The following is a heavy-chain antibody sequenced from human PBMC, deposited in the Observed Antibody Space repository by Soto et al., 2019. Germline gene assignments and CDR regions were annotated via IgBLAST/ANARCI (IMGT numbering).Heavy chain of an antibody. D-gene: IGHD3-22*01. CDR1: GFTFSSYA. CDR3: ARGGSEDYYDSSGYLNNPTLYYYYYYGMDV. CDR2: ISYDGSNK. J-gene: IGHJ6*02. Sequence: GGSLRLSCAASGFTFSSYAMHWVRQAPGKGLEWVAVISYDGSNKYYADSVKGRFTISRDNSKNTLYLQMNSLRAEDTAGDYCARGGSEDYYDSSGYLNNPTLYYYYYYGMDVWGQGTTVTVSS. V-gene: IGHV3-30-3*01.